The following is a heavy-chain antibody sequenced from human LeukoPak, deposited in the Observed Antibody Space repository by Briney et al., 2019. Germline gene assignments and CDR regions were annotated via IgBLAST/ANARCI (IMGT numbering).Heavy chain of an antibody. Sequence: GSLRLSCAASGFTFSSYSMNWVRQAPGKGLEWVSSISSSSSYIYYADSVKGRFTISRDNAKNSLYLQMNSLRAEDTAVYYCARGRRGSSNYYYYMDVWGKGTTVTVSS. CDR2: ISSSSSYI. J-gene: IGHJ6*03. D-gene: IGHD1-26*01. CDR1: GFTFSSYS. CDR3: ARGRRGSSNYYYYMDV. V-gene: IGHV3-21*01.